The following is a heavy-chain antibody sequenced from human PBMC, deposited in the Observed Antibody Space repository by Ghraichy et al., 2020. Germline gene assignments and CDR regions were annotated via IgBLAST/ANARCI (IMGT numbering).Heavy chain of an antibody. D-gene: IGHD6-19*01. Sequence: LSLTCAASGFTFSSYAMSWVRQAPGKGLECVSSISGSGISTYYADSMKGRFTISRDNSKNTFYLQMNSLRSEDTAVYYCAKVHSSGWYQVKSGPFDYWGQGILATVSS. CDR1: GFTFSSYA. CDR2: ISGSGIST. CDR3: AKVHSSGWYQVKSGPFDY. J-gene: IGHJ4*02. V-gene: IGHV3-23*01.